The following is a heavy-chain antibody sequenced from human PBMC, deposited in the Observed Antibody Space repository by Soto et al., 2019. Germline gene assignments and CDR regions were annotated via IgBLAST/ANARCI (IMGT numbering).Heavy chain of an antibody. D-gene: IGHD3-10*01. J-gene: IGHJ4*02. Sequence: GGSLRLSCAASGFTFDDYAMHWVRQAPGKGLEWVSGISWNSGSIGYADSVKGRFTISRDNAKNSLYLQMNSLRAEDTALYYCAKDRGSGSYYRVGTDLDYWGQGTLVTVSS. CDR1: GFTFDDYA. V-gene: IGHV3-9*01. CDR3: AKDRGSGSYYRVGTDLDY. CDR2: ISWNSGSI.